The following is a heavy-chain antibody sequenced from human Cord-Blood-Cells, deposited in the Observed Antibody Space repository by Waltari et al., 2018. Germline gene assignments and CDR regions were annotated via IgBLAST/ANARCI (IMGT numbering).Heavy chain of an antibody. CDR2: IIPIFGTA. V-gene: IGHV1-69*01. CDR1: GGTFSSYA. J-gene: IGHJ6*02. CDR3: ARDSPGNARYGMDV. Sequence: QVQLVQSGAEVKKPGSSVKVSCKASGGTFSSYAISWVRQAPGQGLEWMGGIIPIFGTANYAQKLQGRVTITADESTSTAYMELSSLRSEDTAVYYCARDSPGNARYGMDVWGQGTTVTVSS. D-gene: IGHD6-6*01.